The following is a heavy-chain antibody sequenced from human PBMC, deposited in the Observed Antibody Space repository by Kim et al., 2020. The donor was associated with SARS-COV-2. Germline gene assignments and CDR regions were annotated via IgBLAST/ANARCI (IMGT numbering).Heavy chain of an antibody. V-gene: IGHV1-18*01. CDR1: GYTFTSYG. Sequence: ASVKVSCKASGYTFTSYGISWVRQAPGQGLEWMGWISAYNGNTNYAQKLQGRVTMTTDTSTSTAYMELRSLRSDDTAVYYCARDRVKGDGYYYGSGSYLWSYYYYYGMDVWGQGTTVTVSS. D-gene: IGHD3-10*01. CDR2: ISAYNGNT. CDR3: ARDRVKGDGYYYGSGSYLWSYYYYYGMDV. J-gene: IGHJ6*02.